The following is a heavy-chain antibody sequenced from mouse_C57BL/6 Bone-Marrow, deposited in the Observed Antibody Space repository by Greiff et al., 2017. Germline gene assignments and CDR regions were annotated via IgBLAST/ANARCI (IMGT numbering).Heavy chain of an antibody. V-gene: IGHV1-39*01. CDR2: INPNYGTT. Sequence: EVQLQQSGPELVKPGASVKISCKASGYSFTDYNMNWVKQSNGKSLEWIGVINPNYGTTSYNQKFKGKATLTVAQSSSTAYLQLNSLTSEDSAVDYCARSGDGYSPYYFDYWAQGTTLPVSS. CDR3: ARSGDGYSPYYFDY. CDR1: GYSFTDYN. J-gene: IGHJ2*01. D-gene: IGHD2-3*01.